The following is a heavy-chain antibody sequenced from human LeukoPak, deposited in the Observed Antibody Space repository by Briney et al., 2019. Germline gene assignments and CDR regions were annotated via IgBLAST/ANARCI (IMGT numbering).Heavy chain of an antibody. V-gene: IGHV1-18*01. CDR3: ARPNYPGGSGSYGGTNWFDP. CDR2: ISGHNGNT. Sequence: GASVKVSCKASGYTFTIYGISWVRQAPGQGLEWMGWISGHNGNTNYAQKLQGRVTMTTDTSTSTAYMELRSLRSDDTAVYYCARPNYPGGSGSYGGTNWFDPWGQGTLVTVSS. J-gene: IGHJ5*02. D-gene: IGHD3-10*01. CDR1: GYTFTIYG.